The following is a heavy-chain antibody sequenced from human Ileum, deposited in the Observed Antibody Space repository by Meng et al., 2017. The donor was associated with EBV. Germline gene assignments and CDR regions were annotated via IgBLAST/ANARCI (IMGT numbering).Heavy chain of an antibody. V-gene: IGHV4-34*01. CDR2: INHSGST. CDR1: GGSFSGYY. CDR3: ARGNKVSDRGFDY. Sequence: QVQLTQWGEGLLKPSETPSLTCAVYGGSFSGYYWSWIRQPPGKGLEWIGEINHSGSTNYNPSLKSRVTISVDTSKNQFSLKLSSVTAADTAVYYCARGNKVSDRGFDYWGQGTLVTVSS. J-gene: IGHJ4*02. D-gene: IGHD3-10*01.